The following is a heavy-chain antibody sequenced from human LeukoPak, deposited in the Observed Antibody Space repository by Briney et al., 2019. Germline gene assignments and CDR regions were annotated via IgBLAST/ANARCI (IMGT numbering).Heavy chain of an antibody. J-gene: IGHJ6*02. CDR3: ARRIAAGFYGMDV. V-gene: IGHV5-51*01. CDR2: IYPGDSDT. CDR1: GYSFTSYW. Sequence: PGESLKISCKGSGYSFTSYWIGWVRQMPGKGLEWMWIIYPGDSDTRYSPSFQGQVTISADKSISTAYLQWSSLKASDTAMYYCARRIAAGFYGMDVWGQGTTVTVSS. D-gene: IGHD2-21*01.